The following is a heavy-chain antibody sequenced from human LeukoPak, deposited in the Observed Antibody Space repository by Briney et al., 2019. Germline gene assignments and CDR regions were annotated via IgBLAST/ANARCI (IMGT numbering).Heavy chain of an antibody. Sequence: ASVKVSCKASGYTFTSYDIHWVRQATGQGLEWMGWMNPNSGNTGYAQKFQGRVTMTRNTSISTAYMWLSSLRSEDTAVYYCARGQRMHGSGSYYFGYWGQGTLVTVSS. J-gene: IGHJ4*02. CDR2: MNPNSGNT. CDR1: GYTFTSYD. V-gene: IGHV1-8*01. D-gene: IGHD3-10*01. CDR3: ARGQRMHGSGSYYFGY.